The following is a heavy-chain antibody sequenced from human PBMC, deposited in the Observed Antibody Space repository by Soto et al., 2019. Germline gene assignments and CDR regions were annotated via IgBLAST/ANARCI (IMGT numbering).Heavy chain of an antibody. CDR2: IRGSGGST. J-gene: IGHJ4*02. CDR3: AKGSMIVVDGLDY. V-gene: IGHV3-23*01. CDR1: GFTFSSYA. Sequence: EVQRLASGGGLVQPGGSLRLSCAASGFTFSSYAISWVRQAPGKRLEWVSAIRGSGGSTYYADSVKGRFTISRDNSKNTLYLQMNSLRAGDTAVYYCAKGSMIVVDGLDYWGQGTLVTVSS. D-gene: IGHD3-22*01.